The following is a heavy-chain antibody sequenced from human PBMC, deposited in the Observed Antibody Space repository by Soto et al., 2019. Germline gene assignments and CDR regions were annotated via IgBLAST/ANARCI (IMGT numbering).Heavy chain of an antibody. J-gene: IGHJ6*02. CDR1: GFTFKSHA. V-gene: IGHV3-23*04. D-gene: IGHD1-26*01. Sequence: EVQLVESGGGLVQPGGSLRVSCVVSGFTFKSHAMYWVRQAPGKGLEWVSGISGSGGSTDYADSVKGRFTISSDNSKDTVYLQMTSLRAEDTAVYYCTRAQSGSYLAFNYYGMDVWGQGTTVTVSS. CDR3: TRAQSGSYLAFNYYGMDV. CDR2: ISGSGGST.